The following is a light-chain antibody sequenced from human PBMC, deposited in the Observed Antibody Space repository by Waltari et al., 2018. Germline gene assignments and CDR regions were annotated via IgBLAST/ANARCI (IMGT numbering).Light chain of an antibody. CDR3: ATWDANVNAQVV. CDR2: SDN. CDR1: RSNIGANT. Sequence: QSALTQPPSVSGTPGQTVTISCSGPRSNIGANTVTWYQQVPGTAPKLLIFSDNQRSSGIPDRFSGSKSGTSASLAISGLQSDDEADYFCATWDANVNAQVVFGGGTTVTV. V-gene: IGLV1-44*01. J-gene: IGLJ2*01.